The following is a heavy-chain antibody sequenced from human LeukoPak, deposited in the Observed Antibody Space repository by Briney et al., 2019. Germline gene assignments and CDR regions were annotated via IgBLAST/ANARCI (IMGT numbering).Heavy chain of an antibody. CDR3: AKDDRVGATSHIDY. Sequence: PGGSLRLSCAASGFTFSSYGMHWVRQAPGKGLEWVAFIRYDGSNKYYADSVKGRFTISRDNSKNTLYLQMNSLRAEDTAVYYCAKDDRVGATSHIDYWGQETLVTVSS. CDR1: GFTFSSYG. J-gene: IGHJ4*02. V-gene: IGHV3-30*02. D-gene: IGHD1-26*01. CDR2: IRYDGSNK.